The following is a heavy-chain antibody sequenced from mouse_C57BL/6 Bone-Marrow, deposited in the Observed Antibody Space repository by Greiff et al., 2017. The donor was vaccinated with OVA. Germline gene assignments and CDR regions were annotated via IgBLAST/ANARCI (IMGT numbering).Heavy chain of an antibody. CDR3: ARDGDGYPWFAY. D-gene: IGHD2-3*01. CDR2: IWTGGGT. V-gene: IGHV2-9-1*01. CDR1: GFSLTSYA. Sequence: VKLMESGPGLVAPSQSLSITCTVSGFSLTSYAISWVRQPPGKGLEWIGVIWTGGGTNYNSALKSRLSLSKDNSKSQVFLKMNSLQADDTARYYCARDGDGYPWFAYWGQGTLVTVSA. J-gene: IGHJ3*01.